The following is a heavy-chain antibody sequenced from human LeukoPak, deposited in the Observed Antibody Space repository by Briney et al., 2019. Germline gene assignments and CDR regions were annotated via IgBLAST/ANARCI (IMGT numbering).Heavy chain of an antibody. V-gene: IGHV3-48*03. Sequence: PGGSLRLSCAASGFTFSSYEMNWVRQAPGKGLEWVSYISSSGSTIYYADSVKGRFTISRDNAKNSLYLQMNSLRAEDTAVYYCAREFRMVAPTQGDDYWGQGTLVTVSS. CDR3: AREFRMVAPTQGDDY. CDR1: GFTFSSYE. CDR2: ISSSGSTI. J-gene: IGHJ4*02. D-gene: IGHD5-12*01.